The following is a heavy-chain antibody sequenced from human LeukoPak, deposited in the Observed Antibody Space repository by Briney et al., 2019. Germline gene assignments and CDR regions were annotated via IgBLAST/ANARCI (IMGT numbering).Heavy chain of an antibody. CDR2: ISSSSNV. CDR1: GFTFNSYS. J-gene: IGHJ3*02. Sequence: GGSLRLSCAASGFTFNSYSINWVRQAPGRGLEWISYISSSSNVYYADSVKGRFTISRDNTKNSLYLQMNSLRAEDTAVYYCARDSVQNASSSSWYPFDIWGQGTMVTVSS. V-gene: IGHV3-48*04. CDR3: ARDSVQNASSSSWYPFDI. D-gene: IGHD6-13*01.